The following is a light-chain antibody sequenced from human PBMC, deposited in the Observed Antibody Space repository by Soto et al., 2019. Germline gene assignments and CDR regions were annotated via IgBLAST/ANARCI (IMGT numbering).Light chain of an antibody. CDR2: DVS. CDR3: SSYTSSSTLV. J-gene: IGLJ2*01. V-gene: IGLV2-14*01. CDR1: SSDVGGYNY. Sequence: QSVLTQPASVSGSPGQSITISCTGTSSDVGGYNYVSWYQQHPGKAPKLMIYDVSYRPSGVSNRFSGSKSGNTASLTISGLQAEHEADYYCSSYTSSSTLVFGGGTKLTVL.